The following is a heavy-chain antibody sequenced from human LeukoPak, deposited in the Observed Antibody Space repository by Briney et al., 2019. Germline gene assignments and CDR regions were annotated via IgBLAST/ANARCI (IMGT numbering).Heavy chain of an antibody. D-gene: IGHD3-22*01. J-gene: IGHJ4*02. CDR2: IIPIFGTA. CDR3: ARGRDYYDSSGYYSKFDY. Sequence: SVKVSCKASGSTFSSYAISWVRQAPGQGLEWMGGIIPIFGTANYAQKFQGRVTITADESTSTAYMELSSLRSEDTAVYYCARGRDYYDSSGYYSKFDYWGQGTLVTVSS. V-gene: IGHV1-69*13. CDR1: GSTFSSYA.